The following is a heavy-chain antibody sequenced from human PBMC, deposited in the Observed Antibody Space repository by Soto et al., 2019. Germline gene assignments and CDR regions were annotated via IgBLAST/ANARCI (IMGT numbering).Heavy chain of an antibody. CDR2: ISGSGGST. CDR1: GFTFSSYA. V-gene: IGHV3-23*01. J-gene: IGHJ4*02. CDR3: AKGTQQLVFTLDY. D-gene: IGHD6-13*01. Sequence: GGSLRLSCAASGFTFSSYAMSWVRQAPGKGLEWVSAISGSGGSTYYADSVKGRFTISRDNSKSTLYLQMNSLRAEDTAVYYCAKGTQQLVFTLDYWGQGTLVTVSS.